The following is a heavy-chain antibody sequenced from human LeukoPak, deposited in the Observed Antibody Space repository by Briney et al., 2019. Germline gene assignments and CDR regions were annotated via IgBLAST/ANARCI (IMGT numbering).Heavy chain of an antibody. CDR1: GFTFSSYS. V-gene: IGHV3-21*01. J-gene: IGHJ3*02. CDR2: ISSSSSYI. Sequence: GGSLRLSCAASGFTFSSYSMNWVRQAPGKGLGWVSSISSSSSYIYYADSVKGRFTISRDDAKNSLYLQMNSLRAEDTAVYYCAREQNWGGGGGGGARSAFDIWGQGTMVTVSS. CDR3: AREQNWGGGGGGGARSAFDI. D-gene: IGHD2-21*01.